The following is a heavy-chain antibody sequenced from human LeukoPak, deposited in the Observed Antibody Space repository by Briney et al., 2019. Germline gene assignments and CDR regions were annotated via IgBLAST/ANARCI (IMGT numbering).Heavy chain of an antibody. D-gene: IGHD2/OR15-2a*01. J-gene: IGHJ3*02. Sequence: GGSLRLSCAASGFTFSDYYMSWIRQAPGKGLEWVSYISSSGSTIYYADSVKGRFTISRDNSKNTVHLQMNNLRAEDTAMYFCARRLYIVRGAFDIWGQGTMVTVSS. V-gene: IGHV3-11*01. CDR2: ISSSGSTI. CDR3: ARRLYIVRGAFDI. CDR1: GFTFSDYY.